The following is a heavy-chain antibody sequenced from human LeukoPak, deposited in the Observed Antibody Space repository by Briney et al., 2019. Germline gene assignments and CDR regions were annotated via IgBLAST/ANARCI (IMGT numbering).Heavy chain of an antibody. J-gene: IGHJ4*02. CDR3: ARDLPSDIQQLVLNY. Sequence: GASVKVSCKASGYTFTSYYMHWVRQAPGQGLEWMGIINPSGGSTSYAQKFQGRVTMTRDMSTSTVYMELSSLRSEDTAVYYCARDLPSDIQQLVLNYWGQGTLVTVSS. CDR1: GYTFTSYY. V-gene: IGHV1-46*01. D-gene: IGHD6-13*01. CDR2: INPSGGST.